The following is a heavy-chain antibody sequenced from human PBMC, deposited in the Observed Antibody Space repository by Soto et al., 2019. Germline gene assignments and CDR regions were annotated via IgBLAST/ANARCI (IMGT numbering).Heavy chain of an antibody. CDR1: GGSISSSSYY. CDR2: IYYSGST. CDR3: ARHGCISTSCYAPVPPVLDY. D-gene: IGHD2-2*01. Sequence: SETPSLTFTVSGGSISSSSYYLGWIRPPPGKGLQWIGSIYYSGSTYYNPSLKSRVTISVDTSKNQFSLKLSSVTAADTAVYYCARHGCISTSCYAPVPPVLDYWGQGTLVNVS. V-gene: IGHV4-39*01. J-gene: IGHJ4*02.